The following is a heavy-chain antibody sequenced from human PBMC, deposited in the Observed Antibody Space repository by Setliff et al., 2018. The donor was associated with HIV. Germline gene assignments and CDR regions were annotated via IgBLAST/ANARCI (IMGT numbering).Heavy chain of an antibody. J-gene: IGHJ5*02. D-gene: IGHD2-2*01. V-gene: IGHV3-48*03. Sequence: GGSLRLSCAASGFTFSSYEMNWVRQAPGQGLEWVSYISSSSSYTNYADSVKGRFTISRDNAKNSLYLQMNSLRAEDTALYYCAKDIIPAGLFHDLWGQGTLVTVSS. CDR1: GFTFSSYE. CDR2: ISSSSSYT. CDR3: AKDIIPAGLFHDL.